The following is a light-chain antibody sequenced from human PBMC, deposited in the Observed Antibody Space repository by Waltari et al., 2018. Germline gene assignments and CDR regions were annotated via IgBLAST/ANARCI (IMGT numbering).Light chain of an antibody. Sequence: EIVLTQSPGTLSLSPGERATLSCRASQTVRTTYLAWYQQNPGQAPTLVIHGASSRATGIPDRFSGSGSGTDFSLTISSLEPEDFAVYYCQQYDISPLTFGGGTKVAIK. CDR3: QQYDISPLT. CDR1: QTVRTTY. CDR2: GAS. J-gene: IGKJ4*01. V-gene: IGKV3-20*01.